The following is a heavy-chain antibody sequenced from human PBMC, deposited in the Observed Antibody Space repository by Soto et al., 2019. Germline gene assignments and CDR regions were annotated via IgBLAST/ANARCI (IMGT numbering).Heavy chain of an antibody. J-gene: IGHJ4*02. V-gene: IGHV3-33*01. CDR2: IWYDGSNK. D-gene: IGHD3-22*01. CDR1: GFTFSSYG. CDR3: ARDNDSSGMLDY. Sequence: GGSLRLSCAASGFTFSSYGMHWVRQAPGKGLEWVAVIWYDGSNKYYADSVKGRFTISRDNSKNTLYLQMNSLRAEDMAVYYCARDNDSSGMLDYWGQGTLVTVSS.